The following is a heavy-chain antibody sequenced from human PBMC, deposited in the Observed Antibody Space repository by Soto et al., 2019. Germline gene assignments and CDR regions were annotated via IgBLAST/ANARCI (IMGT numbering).Heavy chain of an antibody. CDR1: GGSISSSNW. V-gene: IGHV4-4*02. D-gene: IGHD3-3*01. CDR2: IYHSGST. Sequence: PSETLSLTCAVSGGSISSSNWWSWVRQPPGKGLEWIGEIYHSGSTNYNPSLKSRVTISVDKSKNQFSLKLSSVTAADTAVYYCARAVHYDFWSGYYMDYWGQGTLVTLSS. J-gene: IGHJ4*02. CDR3: ARAVHYDFWSGYYMDY.